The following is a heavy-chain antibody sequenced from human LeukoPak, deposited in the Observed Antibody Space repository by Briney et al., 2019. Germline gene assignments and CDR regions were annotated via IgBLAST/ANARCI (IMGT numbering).Heavy chain of an antibody. CDR2: ISGSGGST. D-gene: IGHD4-17*01. Sequence: GGSVRLSCAASGFTFSSYAMSWVREAPGKGLEGVSAISGSGGSTYYADSVKGRFTISRDNSKNTLYLQMNSLRAEDTAVYYCAKGYYGDEDYWGQGTLVTVSS. CDR1: GFTFSSYA. CDR3: AKGYYGDEDY. V-gene: IGHV3-23*01. J-gene: IGHJ4*02.